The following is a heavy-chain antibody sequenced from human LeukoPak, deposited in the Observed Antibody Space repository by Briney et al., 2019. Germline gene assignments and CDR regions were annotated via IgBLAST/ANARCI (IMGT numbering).Heavy chain of an antibody. CDR1: GFTFSYYY. V-gene: IGHV3-11*01. J-gene: IGHJ5*02. CDR2: ISNSGRTI. D-gene: IGHD1-26*01. CDR3: ARVGPGEWELAWFDP. Sequence: GGSLRLSCAASGFTFSYYYMTWIRQAPGKGLEWVSYISNSGRTIIYADSVKGRFTISRDNGENSLYLQMNSLRAEDTAVYYCARVGPGEWELAWFDPWGQGTLVTVSS.